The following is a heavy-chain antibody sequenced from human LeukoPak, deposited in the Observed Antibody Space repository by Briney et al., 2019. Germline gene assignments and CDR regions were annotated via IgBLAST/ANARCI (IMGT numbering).Heavy chain of an antibody. Sequence: GGSLRLSCAAPGFTFSSYAMSWVRQAPGKGLEWVSAISGSGGSTYYADSVKGRFTISRDNSKNTLYLQMNSLRAEDTAVYYCAKDLDFWSGYFFDPWGQGTLVTVSS. D-gene: IGHD3-3*01. V-gene: IGHV3-23*01. J-gene: IGHJ5*02. CDR2: ISGSGGST. CDR1: GFTFSSYA. CDR3: AKDLDFWSGYFFDP.